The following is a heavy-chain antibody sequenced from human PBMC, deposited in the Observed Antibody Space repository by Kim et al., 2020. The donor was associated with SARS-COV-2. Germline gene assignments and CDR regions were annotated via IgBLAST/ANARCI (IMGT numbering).Heavy chain of an antibody. V-gene: IGHV3-30*18. CDR1: GFTFSSYG. D-gene: IGHD5-18*01. CDR3: AKAAAMVPGGY. CDR2: ISYDGSNK. Sequence: GGSLRLSCAASGFTFSSYGMHWVRQAPGKGLEWVAVISYDGSNKYYADSVKGRFTISRDNSKNTLYLQMNSLRAEDTAVYYCAKAAAMVPGGYWGQGTLVTVSS. J-gene: IGHJ4*02.